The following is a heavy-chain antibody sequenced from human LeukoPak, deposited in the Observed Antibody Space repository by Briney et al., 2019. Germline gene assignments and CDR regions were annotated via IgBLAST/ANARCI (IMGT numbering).Heavy chain of an antibody. J-gene: IGHJ4*02. CDR1: GGSVSDYY. D-gene: IGHD7-27*01. CDR3: ASRKLGNDY. CDR2: IYHTGST. Sequence: SETLSLTCTISGGSVSDYYWSWIRQSPGQGLEWIGYIYHTGSTSYSPSLKSRVTISADTSQNQFSLKLSSVTAADTAVYYCASRKLGNDYWGQGTLVTVSS. V-gene: IGHV4-59*02.